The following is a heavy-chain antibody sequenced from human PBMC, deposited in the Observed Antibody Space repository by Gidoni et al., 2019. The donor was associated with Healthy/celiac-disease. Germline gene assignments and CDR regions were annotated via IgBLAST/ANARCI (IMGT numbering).Heavy chain of an antibody. V-gene: IGHV3-74*01. J-gene: IGHJ4*02. D-gene: IGHD5-12*01. CDR2: INSDGSST. CDR3: ARDDLDIVVYFDY. CDR1: GFPFSSYW. Sequence: EVQLVESGGGLVQPGGSLILSCAASGFPFSSYWMHWVRQPPGKGLVWVSRINSDGSSTSYADSVKGRFTISRDNAKNTLYLQMNSLRAEDTAVYYCARDDLDIVVYFDYWGQGTLVTVSS.